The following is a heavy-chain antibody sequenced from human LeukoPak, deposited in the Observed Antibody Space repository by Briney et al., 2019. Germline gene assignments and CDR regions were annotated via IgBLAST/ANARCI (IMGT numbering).Heavy chain of an antibody. V-gene: IGHV4-59*08. CDR3: ARVGHIVAAGTYDW. J-gene: IGHJ4*02. CDR1: GASISSYY. Sequence: SETLSLTCTVSGASISSYYWSWIRQPPGKGLEWIGYISYSGSPNYNPSLKSRVTISADTSKNQFSLNLSSVTAADTAVYYCARVGHIVAAGTYDWWGQGNLVTVSS. D-gene: IGHD6-13*01. CDR2: ISYSGSP.